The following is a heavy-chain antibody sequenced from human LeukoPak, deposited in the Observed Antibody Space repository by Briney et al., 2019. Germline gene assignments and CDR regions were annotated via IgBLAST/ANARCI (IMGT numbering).Heavy chain of an antibody. CDR1: GGSISSYY. D-gene: IGHD1-26*01. CDR3: ARHSATYYDFDY. Sequence: PSETLSLTCTVSGGSISSYYWSWIRQPPGQGLEYIGYIYYSGTTNYSPSLKSRVTISVDTSKNQFSLKLSSVTAADTAVYYCARHSATYYDFDYWGQGSLVTVSS. CDR2: IYYSGTT. J-gene: IGHJ4*02. V-gene: IGHV4-59*08.